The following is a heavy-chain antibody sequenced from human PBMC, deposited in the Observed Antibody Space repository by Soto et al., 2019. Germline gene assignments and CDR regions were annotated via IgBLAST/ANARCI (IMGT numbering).Heavy chain of an antibody. D-gene: IGHD3-10*01. Sequence: QVQLQQWGAGLLKPSETLSLTCAVYGGSFSGYQWSWIRPTPGKGLEWIGEINDSGNINYNPSLKSRVTIFLDTPKKQISLKLSSVTAADTAVYYCARGLLLWFGELSRRGGYYYYMDVWGKGTTVIVSS. CDR1: GGSFSGYQ. V-gene: IGHV4-34*01. CDR3: ARGLLLWFGELSRRGGYYYYMDV. CDR2: INDSGNI. J-gene: IGHJ6*03.